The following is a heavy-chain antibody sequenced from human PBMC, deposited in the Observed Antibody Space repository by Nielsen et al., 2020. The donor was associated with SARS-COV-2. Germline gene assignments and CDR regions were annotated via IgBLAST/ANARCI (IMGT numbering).Heavy chain of an antibody. D-gene: IGHD6-13*01. V-gene: IGHV3-30-3*01. J-gene: IGHJ4*02. CDR2: ISYDGSNK. Sequence: GESLKISCAASGFTFSSYAMHWVRQAPGKGLEWVAVISYDGSNKYYADSVKGRFTISRDNSKNTLYLQMNSLRAEDTAVYYCARDSGSSWYEGFSYWGQGTLVTVSS. CDR3: ARDSGSSWYEGFSY. CDR1: GFTFSSYA.